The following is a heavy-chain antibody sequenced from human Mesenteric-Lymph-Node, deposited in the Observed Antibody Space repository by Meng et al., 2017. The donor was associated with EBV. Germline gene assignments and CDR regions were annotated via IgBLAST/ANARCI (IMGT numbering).Heavy chain of an antibody. D-gene: IGHD4-17*01. J-gene: IGHJ5*02. CDR3: ARLTTVTPNWFDP. CDR2: INPDSGGT. Sequence: QGQLVQSGAEVKKPGASVKVSCKASGYSFTGYHMHWVRQAPGQGLEWMGRINPDSGGTNYAQKFQGRVTMTRDTSISTAYMELSGLRSDDTAVYYCARLTTVTPNWFDPWGQGTLVTVSS. CDR1: GYSFTGYH. V-gene: IGHV1-2*06.